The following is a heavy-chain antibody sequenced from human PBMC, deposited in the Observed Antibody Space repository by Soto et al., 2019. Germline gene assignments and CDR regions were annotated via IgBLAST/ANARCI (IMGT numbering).Heavy chain of an antibody. CDR1: GFTFSSYA. J-gene: IGHJ3*02. CDR3: AKDLRYFDWLLLDAFDI. CDR2: ISGSGGST. V-gene: IGHV3-23*01. D-gene: IGHD3-9*01. Sequence: GGSLRLSCAASGFTFSSYAMSWVRQAPGKGLEWVSAISGSGGSTYYADSVKGRFTISRDNSKNTVYLQMNSLRAEDTAVYYCAKDLRYFDWLLLDAFDIWGQGTMVTVSS.